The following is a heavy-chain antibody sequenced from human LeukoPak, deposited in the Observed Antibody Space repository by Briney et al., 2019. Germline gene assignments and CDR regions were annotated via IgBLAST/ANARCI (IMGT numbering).Heavy chain of an antibody. CDR1: GCSISSYY. Sequence: SETLSLTCTVSGCSISSYYWSWIRQPPGKGLEWIGYIYYSGSTNYNPSLKSRVNISVATYKNQFSLKLSSVTAADTAVYYCARDNGREATTFDYWGQGTLVTVSS. D-gene: IGHD5-12*01. CDR2: IYYSGST. CDR3: ARDNGREATTFDY. J-gene: IGHJ4*02. V-gene: IGHV4-59*01.